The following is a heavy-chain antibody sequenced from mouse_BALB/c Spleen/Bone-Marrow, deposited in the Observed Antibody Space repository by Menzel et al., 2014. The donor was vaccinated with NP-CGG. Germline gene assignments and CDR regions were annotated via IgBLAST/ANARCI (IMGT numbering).Heavy chain of an antibody. CDR1: GYSFTSYW. V-gene: IGHV1S126*01. D-gene: IGHD1-1*01. Sequence: VQLQESGPQLVRPGASVKISCKASGYSFTSYWMHWVKQRPGQGLEWIGMIDPSDSETRLNQMFKDKATLTVDKSSSTAYMQLSSPTSEDSAVYYCASYVSSPAWFAYWGQGTLVTVSA. CDR3: ASYVSSPAWFAY. CDR2: IDPSDSET. J-gene: IGHJ3*01.